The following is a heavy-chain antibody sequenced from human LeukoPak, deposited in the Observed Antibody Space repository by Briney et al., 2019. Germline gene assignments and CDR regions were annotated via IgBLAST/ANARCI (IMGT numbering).Heavy chain of an antibody. J-gene: IGHJ6*02. D-gene: IGHD4-4*01. CDR3: AREFLLREMTTVYYGMDV. V-gene: IGHV4-59*12. Sequence: PSETLSLTCTVSGGSISSYYWSWIRQPPGKGLEWIGYIYYSGSTNYNPSLKSRVTMSVDTSKSQFSLKLSSVTAADTAVYYCAREFLLREMTTVYYGMDVWGQGTTVTVSS. CDR1: GGSISSYY. CDR2: IYYSGST.